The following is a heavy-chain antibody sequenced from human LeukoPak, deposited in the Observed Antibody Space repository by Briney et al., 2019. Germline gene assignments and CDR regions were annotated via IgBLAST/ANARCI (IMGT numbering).Heavy chain of an antibody. CDR3: ARTYYDFWSGPGGSYYFDY. V-gene: IGHV4-38-2*02. CDR1: GYSLSSGYY. Sequence: SETLSLTCTVSGYSLSSGYYWGWIRQPPWKGLEWTGSSYHSGSTYYNPSLKSRVTISVDTSKNQFSLKLSSVTAADTAVYYCARTYYDFWSGPGGSYYFDYWGQGTLVTVSS. J-gene: IGHJ4*02. D-gene: IGHD3-3*01. CDR2: SYHSGST.